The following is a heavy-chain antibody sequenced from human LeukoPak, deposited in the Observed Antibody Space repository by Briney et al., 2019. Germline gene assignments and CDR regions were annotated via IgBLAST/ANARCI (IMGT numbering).Heavy chain of an antibody. D-gene: IGHD1-26*01. J-gene: IGHJ4*02. CDR1: GFTFSSYS. CDR2: INHSGST. CDR3: ARGLSLVGATNDY. Sequence: GSLRLSCAASGFTFSSYSMNWIRQPPGKGLEWIGEINHSGSTNYNPSLKSRVTISVDTSKNQFSLKLSSVTAADTAVYYCARGLSLVGATNDYWGQGTLVTVSS. V-gene: IGHV4-34*01.